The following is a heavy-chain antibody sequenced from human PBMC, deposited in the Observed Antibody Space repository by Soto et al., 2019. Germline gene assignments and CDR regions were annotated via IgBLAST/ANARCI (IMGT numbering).Heavy chain of an antibody. V-gene: IGHV3-72*01. CDR2: IKDKLYAFDA. J-gene: IGHJ4*02. Sequence: EVQLVESGGGLVQPGGSLRLSCAASGFTFNDYFMVWLRQAPGKGLEWVGLIKDKLYAFDAKYAASVRGRFTITRDNSKSLLYRHMSGLKTEDTAVYFCARDAQGSPDYWGQGALVTVSS. CDR3: ARDAQGSPDY. CDR1: GFTFNDYF.